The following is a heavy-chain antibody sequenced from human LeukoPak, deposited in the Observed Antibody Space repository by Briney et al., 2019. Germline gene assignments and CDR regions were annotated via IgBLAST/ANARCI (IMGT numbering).Heavy chain of an antibody. Sequence: PSETLSLTCTVSGGSISSSSYYWGWIRQPPGKGQEWIGSIYYSGSTYYNPSLKSRVTISVDTSKNQFSLKLSSVTAADTAVYYCARPNSYYYYYMDVWGKGTTVTVSS. V-gene: IGHV4-39*01. CDR3: ARPNSYYYYYMDV. CDR1: GGSISSSSYY. CDR2: IYYSGST. J-gene: IGHJ6*03.